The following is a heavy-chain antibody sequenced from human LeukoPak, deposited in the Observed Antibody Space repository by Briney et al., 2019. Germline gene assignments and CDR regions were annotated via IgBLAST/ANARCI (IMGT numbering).Heavy chain of an antibody. CDR2: IYYSGST. CDR1: GGSISSYY. Sequence: KPSETLSLTCTVSGGSISSYYWSWIRQPPGEGLEWIGYIYYSGSTNYNPSLKSRVTISVDTSKNQFSLKLSSVTAADTAVYYCARAAPWFDPWGQGTLVTVSS. J-gene: IGHJ5*02. CDR3: ARAAPWFDP. V-gene: IGHV4-59*01.